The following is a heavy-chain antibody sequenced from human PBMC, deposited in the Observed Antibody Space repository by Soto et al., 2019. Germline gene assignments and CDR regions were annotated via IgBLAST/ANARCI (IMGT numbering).Heavy chain of an antibody. J-gene: IGHJ3*02. CDR3: TSSDDDSSGYYFAFDS. D-gene: IGHD3-22*01. CDR1: GFTFSGSA. V-gene: IGHV3-73*01. Sequence: GGSLRLSCAASGFTFSGSAMHWVRQASGKGLEWVGRIRSKANSYATAYAASVKGRFTISRDDSKNTAYLQMNSLKTEDTAVYYCTSSDDDSSGYYFAFDSWGQGTMVTV. CDR2: IRSKANSYAT.